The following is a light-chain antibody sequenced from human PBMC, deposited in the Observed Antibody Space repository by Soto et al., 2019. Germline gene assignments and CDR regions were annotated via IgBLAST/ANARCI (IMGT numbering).Light chain of an antibody. CDR3: CSYTSRSTLV. CDR1: NSDVGGFNY. V-gene: IGLV2-14*01. Sequence: QSVMTQPASVSGSPGQSITISCTGTNSDVGGFNYVSWYQQHPDKAPKLIIFEVTDRPSGVSNRFSGSKSGNTASLTISGLQSEDEAEYYCCSYTSRSTLVFGGGTQLTVL. J-gene: IGLJ2*01. CDR2: EVT.